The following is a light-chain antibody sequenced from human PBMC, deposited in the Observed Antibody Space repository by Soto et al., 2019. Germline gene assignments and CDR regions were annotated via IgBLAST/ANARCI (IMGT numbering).Light chain of an antibody. CDR2: GAS. V-gene: IGKV3-20*01. CDR1: QSVSTT. Sequence: IVMTQSPATLSVSPGERVTLSCRASQSVSTTLAWYQQKPGQAPRLLIYGASSRATGIPDRFSGSGSGTDFTLTISRLEPEDFAVYYCQQYGSSPFTFGGGTKVDIK. CDR3: QQYGSSPFT. J-gene: IGKJ4*01.